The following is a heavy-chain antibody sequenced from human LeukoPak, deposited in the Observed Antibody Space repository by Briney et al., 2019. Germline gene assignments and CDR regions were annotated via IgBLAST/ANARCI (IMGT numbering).Heavy chain of an antibody. CDR3: TRGGEEPFDY. CDR1: GFTFTRFW. D-gene: IGHD3-10*01. J-gene: IGHJ4*02. CDR2: INVEGTTT. V-gene: IGHV3-74*01. Sequence: GGSLRLSCAGSGFTFTRFWMHSVRHAPGKGLVWVSRINVEGTTTTYADSVEGRFTISRDENTLYLQMNHLRVDDTAVYYCTRGGEEPFDYWGQGTLVTVSS.